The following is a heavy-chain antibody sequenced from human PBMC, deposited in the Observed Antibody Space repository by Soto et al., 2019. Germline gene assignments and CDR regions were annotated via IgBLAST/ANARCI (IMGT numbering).Heavy chain of an antibody. J-gene: IGHJ4*02. CDR2: IWYDASNK. CDR1: GFTFSSYG. D-gene: IGHD6-19*01. Sequence: QVQLVESGGGVVQPGRSLRLSCAASGFTFSSYGMHWVRQAPGKGLEWVAVIWYDASNKYYADSVKGRFTISRDNSKXXRXXQINSLRAEDTAGYCCARDCAGYSSGWYQRGGFDYWGQGTLVTVSS. CDR3: ARDCAGYSSGWYQRGGFDY. V-gene: IGHV3-33*01.